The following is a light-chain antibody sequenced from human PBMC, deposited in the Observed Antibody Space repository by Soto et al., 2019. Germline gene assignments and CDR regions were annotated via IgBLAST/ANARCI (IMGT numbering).Light chain of an antibody. CDR2: LGS. Sequence: DIVMTQSPLSLPVTPGEPASISCRSSQNLLHSNGNNYLDWYLLKPGQHPQVLIYLGSNRASGVTDRFSGSGSGTDFTLTISRVEAEGVGVYYCMRPRLSHTVGQGTKLEIK. CDR1: QNLLHSNGNNY. CDR3: MRPRLSHT. J-gene: IGKJ2*01. V-gene: IGKV2-28*01.